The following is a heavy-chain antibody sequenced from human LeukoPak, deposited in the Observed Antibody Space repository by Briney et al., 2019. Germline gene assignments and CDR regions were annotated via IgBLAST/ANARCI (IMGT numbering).Heavy chain of an antibody. V-gene: IGHV3-23*01. CDR3: AKGYCSSTSCYRY. CDR2: ISGSGGST. D-gene: IGHD2-2*01. CDR1: GFTFSSYA. Sequence: GGSLRLSCAASGFTFSSYAMSWVRQAPGKGLELVSAISGSGGSTYYADSVKGRFTISRDNSKNTLYLQMNSLRAEDTAVYYCAKGYCSSTSCYRYWGQGTLVTVSS. J-gene: IGHJ4*02.